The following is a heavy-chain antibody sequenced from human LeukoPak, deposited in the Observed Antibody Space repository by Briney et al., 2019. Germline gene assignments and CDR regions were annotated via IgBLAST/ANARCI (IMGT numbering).Heavy chain of an antibody. CDR1: GFTFSSYG. V-gene: IGHV3-30*18. D-gene: IGHD5-18*01. J-gene: IGHJ5*02. CDR2: ISYDGGNK. Sequence: GGSLRLSCAASGFTFSSYGMHWVRQAPGKGLEWVAVISYDGGNKYYADSVKGRFTISRDNSKNTLYLQMNSLRAEDTAVYYCAKLVGTAMATNWFDPWGQGTLVTVSS. CDR3: AKLVGTAMATNWFDP.